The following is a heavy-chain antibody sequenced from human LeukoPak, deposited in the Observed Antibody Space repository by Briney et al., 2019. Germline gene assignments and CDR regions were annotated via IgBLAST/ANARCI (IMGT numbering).Heavy chain of an antibody. CDR1: GFTVSSNY. Sequence: GGSLRLSCAASGFTVSSNYMSWVRQAPGKGLEWVSVIYSGGSTYYADSVKGRFTISRDNSKNTLYLQMNSLRAEDTAVYYCARVMHDYVWGSYRQTAGYFDYWGQGTLVTVSS. D-gene: IGHD3-16*02. V-gene: IGHV3-66*01. CDR3: ARVMHDYVWGSYRQTAGYFDY. CDR2: IYSGGST. J-gene: IGHJ4*02.